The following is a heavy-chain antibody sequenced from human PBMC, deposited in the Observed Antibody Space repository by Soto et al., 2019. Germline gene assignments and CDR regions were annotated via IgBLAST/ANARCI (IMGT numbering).Heavy chain of an antibody. V-gene: IGHV3-30*03. CDR3: ARGDPYYGTDV. CDR2: ISYDGSNK. J-gene: IGHJ6*02. CDR1: GFTSSNYV. Sequence: QVQMVESGGGVVQPGRSLRLSCEASGFTSSNYVMHWVRQAPGKGLEWVAAISYDGSNKHYIDSVKGRFTISRDNSKNTLYLEMNSLRGEDTAVYSCARGDPYYGTDVWGQGTTVTVSS.